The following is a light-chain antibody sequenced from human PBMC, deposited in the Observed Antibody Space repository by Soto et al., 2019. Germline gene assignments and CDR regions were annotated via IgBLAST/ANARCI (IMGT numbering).Light chain of an antibody. J-gene: IGKJ4*01. CDR1: RDVSRN. CDR3: QQYNSMLS. V-gene: IGKV1-33*01. CDR2: DAS. Sequence: DIQMTQSPSSLSASVGDRVTIACQSSRDVSRNLNWFQQKPGEAPKLLIYDASNLERGVPSRFGASGSGTDFTFTISSLQPEDVATYYCQQYNSMLSFGGGTEIELK.